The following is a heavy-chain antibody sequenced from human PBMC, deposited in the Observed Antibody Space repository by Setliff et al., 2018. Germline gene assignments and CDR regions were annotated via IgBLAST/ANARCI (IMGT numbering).Heavy chain of an antibody. D-gene: IGHD6-19*01. V-gene: IGHV3-21*01. CDR1: GFTFSRYT. CDR2: ISSSSSYI. J-gene: IGHJ5*02. Sequence: PGGSLRLSCAASGFTFSRYTINWVRQAPGKGLEWVSSISSSSSYIYYTDSVKGRFAISRDNAKNTLYLQMNSLRAEDTAVYYCAKDSGSGWPQDNWFDPWGQGTLVTVSS. CDR3: AKDSGSGWPQDNWFDP.